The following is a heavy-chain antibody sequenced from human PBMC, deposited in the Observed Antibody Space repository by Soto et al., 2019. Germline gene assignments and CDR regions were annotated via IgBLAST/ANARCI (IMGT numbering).Heavy chain of an antibody. Sequence: QVQLVQSGAEVKKPGASVKVSCKASGYTFTSYAMHWVRQAPGQRLEWMGWINAGNGNTKYSQKFQGRVTITRDTSASTAHMEMSTLRSEDTEVYYCARDYGDYYNWFDTWGQGTLVTVSS. CDR2: INAGNGNT. J-gene: IGHJ5*02. D-gene: IGHD4-17*01. CDR3: ARDYGDYYNWFDT. V-gene: IGHV1-3*01. CDR1: GYTFTSYA.